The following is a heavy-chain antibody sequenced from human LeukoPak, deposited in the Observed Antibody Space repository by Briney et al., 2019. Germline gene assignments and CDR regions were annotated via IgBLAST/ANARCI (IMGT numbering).Heavy chain of an antibody. CDR3: ARGAVGATAPGY. V-gene: IGHV3-21*01. Sequence: GGSLRLSCAASGFTFSSYSMNWVRQAPGKGLEWVSSISSSSSYIYYADSVKGRFTISRDNAKNSLYLQMNSLRAEDTAVYYCARGAVGATAPGYWGQGTLVTVSS. CDR1: GFTFSSYS. CDR2: ISSSSSYI. D-gene: IGHD1-26*01. J-gene: IGHJ4*02.